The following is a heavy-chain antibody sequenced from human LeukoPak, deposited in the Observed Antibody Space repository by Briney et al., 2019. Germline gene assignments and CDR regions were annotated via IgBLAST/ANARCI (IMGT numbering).Heavy chain of an antibody. CDR2: INHSGST. D-gene: IGHD1-26*01. CDR1: GGSISSGGYY. Sequence: PSQTLSLTCTVSGGSISSGGYYWSWIRQPPGKGLEWIGEINHSGSTNYNPSLKSRVTISVDTSKNQFSLKLSSVTAADTAVYYCARGPHSGSSLSDYWGQGTLVTVSS. J-gene: IGHJ4*02. CDR3: ARGPHSGSSLSDY. V-gene: IGHV4-30-2*01.